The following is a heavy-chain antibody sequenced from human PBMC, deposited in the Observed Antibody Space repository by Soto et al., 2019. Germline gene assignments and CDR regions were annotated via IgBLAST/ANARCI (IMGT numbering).Heavy chain of an antibody. Sequence: GESLKISCKGSGYSFTSYWIGWVRQMPGKGLEWMGIIYPGHSDTRYSPSFQGQVTISADKSSSTAYLQWSSLKASDTAMYYCARNRNPSSKTHGMDVWGQGTTVTVPS. CDR3: ARNRNPSSKTHGMDV. V-gene: IGHV5-51*03. CDR1: GYSFTSYW. J-gene: IGHJ6*02. CDR2: IYPGHSDT.